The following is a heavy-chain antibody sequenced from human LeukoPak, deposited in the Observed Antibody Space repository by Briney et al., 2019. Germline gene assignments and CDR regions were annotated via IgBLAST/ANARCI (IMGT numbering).Heavy chain of an antibody. CDR2: IYHSGST. CDR3: ARGFRSGSSRSAGAFDI. V-gene: IGHV4-30-2*01. CDR1: GGSISSGGYS. J-gene: IGHJ3*02. Sequence: SETLSLTCAVSGGSISSGGYSWSWIRQPPGKGLEWIGYIYHSGSTYYNPSLKSRVTISVDRSKNQFSLKLSSVTAADTAVYYCARGFRSGSSRSAGAFDIWSQGTMVTVSS. D-gene: IGHD6-13*01.